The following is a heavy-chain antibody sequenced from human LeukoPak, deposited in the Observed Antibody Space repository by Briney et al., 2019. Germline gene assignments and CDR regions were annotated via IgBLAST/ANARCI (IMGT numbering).Heavy chain of an antibody. D-gene: IGHD1-1*01. Sequence: QPGRSLRLSCAASGFTFDDYAMHWVRQAPGKGLEWVSGNSWNSGSIGFADSVKGRFTISRDNAKNSLYLQMNSLRAEDSVLYYCAKDIFWELGTTGTTSGYFDYWGQGTLVTVSS. CDR3: AKDIFWELGTTGTTSGYFDY. CDR1: GFTFDDYA. V-gene: IGHV3-9*01. CDR2: NSWNSGSI. J-gene: IGHJ4*02.